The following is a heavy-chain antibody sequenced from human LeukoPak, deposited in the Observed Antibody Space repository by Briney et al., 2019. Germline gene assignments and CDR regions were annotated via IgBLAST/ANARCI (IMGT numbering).Heavy chain of an antibody. D-gene: IGHD5-18*01. CDR3: ARVDTASFDY. J-gene: IGHJ4*02. CDR2: ISTYNGYT. V-gene: IGHV1-18*01. CDR1: GYSFTSYG. Sequence: EASVKVSCKASGYSFTSYGISWVRQAPGQGLEWMGWISTYNGYTNNAQKFQGRVTMTTDTSTSTAYMELRSLRSDDTAVYYCARVDTASFDYWGQGTLVTVSS.